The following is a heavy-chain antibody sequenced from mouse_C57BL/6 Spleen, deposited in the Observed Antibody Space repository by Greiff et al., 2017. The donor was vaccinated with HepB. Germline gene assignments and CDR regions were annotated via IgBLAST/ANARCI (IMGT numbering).Heavy chain of an antibody. CDR2: ISSGSSTI. V-gene: IGHV5-17*01. CDR3: ARKYYGSSLDY. D-gene: IGHD1-1*01. J-gene: IGHJ2*01. Sequence: EVKVVESGGGLVKPGGSLKLSCAASGFTFSDYGMHWVRQAPEKGLEWVAYISSGSSTIYYADTVKGRFTISRDNAKNTLFLQMTSLRSEDTAMYYCARKYYGSSLDYWGQGTTLTVSS. CDR1: GFTFSDYG.